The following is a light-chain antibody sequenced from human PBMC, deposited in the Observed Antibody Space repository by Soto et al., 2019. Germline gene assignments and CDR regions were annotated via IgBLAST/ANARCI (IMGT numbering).Light chain of an antibody. CDR3: QQYGRSPFT. CDR2: GAS. Sequence: EIVMTQSPGTLSLSPGERATISCRASQSVSSNYLAWFHQKPGQPPMLLIYGASSRATGIPDRFSGSGSGTDFTLTISRLEPEDFAVYYCQQYGRSPFTFGPGTKVDIK. J-gene: IGKJ3*01. CDR1: QSVSSNY. V-gene: IGKV3-20*01.